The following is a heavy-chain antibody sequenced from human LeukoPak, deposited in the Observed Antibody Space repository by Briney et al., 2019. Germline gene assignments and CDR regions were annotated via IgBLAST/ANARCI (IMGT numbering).Heavy chain of an antibody. CDR3: ARDRRYNDYDYCFDY. J-gene: IGHJ4*02. V-gene: IGHV1-46*01. D-gene: IGHD5-12*01. CDR2: FNPSSGST. Sequence: WASVKVSFKASGYTFTAYYMHWVRQAPGHGLEWMGMFNPSSGSTTYAQKFQGRVAMTRDTSTSTVYMELSSLRSEDTAVYYCARDRRYNDYDYCFDYWGQGTLVTVSS. CDR1: GYTFTAYY.